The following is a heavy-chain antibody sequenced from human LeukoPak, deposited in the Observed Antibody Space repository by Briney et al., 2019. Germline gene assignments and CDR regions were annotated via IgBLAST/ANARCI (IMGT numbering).Heavy chain of an antibody. J-gene: IGHJ3*02. CDR3: ATEVVPAAIGAFDI. Sequence: PGGSLRLSCAASGFTFSSYGMHWVRQAPGKGLEWVAVISYDGSNKYYADSVKGRFTISRDNSKNTLYLQMNSLRAEDTAVYYCATEVVPAAIGAFDIRGQGTTVTVSS. CDR2: ISYDGSNK. V-gene: IGHV3-30*03. D-gene: IGHD2-2*01. CDR1: GFTFSSYG.